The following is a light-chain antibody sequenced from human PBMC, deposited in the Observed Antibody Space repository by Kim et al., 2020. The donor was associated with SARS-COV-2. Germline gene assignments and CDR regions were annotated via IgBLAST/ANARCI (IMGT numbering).Light chain of an antibody. CDR1: QSARSY. Sequence: EIVLTQSPATLSLSPGDRANLSCRASQSARSYLAWYQQKPGQASRLLIYDASNRATGNPARFSGSGSGTDFTLTISSLEHEDFADYHCQHRINKTPNTFGQGTQLKI. CDR3: QHRINKTPNT. V-gene: IGKV3-11*01. J-gene: IGKJ5*01. CDR2: DAS.